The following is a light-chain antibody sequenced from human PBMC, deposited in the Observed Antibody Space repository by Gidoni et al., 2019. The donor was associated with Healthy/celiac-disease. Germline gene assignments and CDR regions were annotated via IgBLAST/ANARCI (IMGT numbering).Light chain of an antibody. CDR2: DAS. V-gene: IGKV1-5*01. J-gene: IGKJ4*01. CDR3: QQYNSYRLT. CDR1: QSISSW. Sequence: DIQMTQSPSTLSAPVGDRVTITCRASQSISSWLAWYQQKPGKAPKLLIYDASSLESGVPSRFSGSVSGTEFTLTISSLHPDYFATYYCQQYNSYRLTFGGGTKVEIK.